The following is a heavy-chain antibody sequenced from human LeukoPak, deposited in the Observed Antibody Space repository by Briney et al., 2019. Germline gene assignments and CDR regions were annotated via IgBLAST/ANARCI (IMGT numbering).Heavy chain of an antibody. CDR1: GFTFSFYT. J-gene: IGHJ4*02. D-gene: IGHD6-19*01. CDR2: LSGSGGST. V-gene: IGHV3-23*01. Sequence: GGSLRLSCAASGFTFSFYTMSWVRQAPGKGLEWVSGLSGSGGSTYYSDSVKGRFTISRDNFKNTLYLQIDFLTAEDTAVYYCARSPVAGPPNYFDYLGQGTLVTVSS. CDR3: ARSPVAGPPNYFDY.